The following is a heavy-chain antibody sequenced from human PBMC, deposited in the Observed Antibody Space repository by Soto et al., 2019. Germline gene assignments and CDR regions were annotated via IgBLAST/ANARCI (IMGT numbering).Heavy chain of an antibody. V-gene: IGHV4-4*07. CDR3: ARDCTSTSCYGFQVY. Sequence: QVQLQESGPGLVKPSETLSLNCSVSGGSMFDYYWSWIRQSAGKGLQWIGRISASGHSNYNPPLQGRVTMSVDTSKNQLSLRLTSVSAADSAVYYCARDCTSTSCYGFQVYWGQGSLVTVSS. CDR2: ISASGHS. J-gene: IGHJ4*02. D-gene: IGHD2-2*01. CDR1: GGSMFDYY.